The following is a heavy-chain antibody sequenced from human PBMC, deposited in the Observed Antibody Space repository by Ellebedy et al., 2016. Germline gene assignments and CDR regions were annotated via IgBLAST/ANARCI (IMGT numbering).Heavy chain of an antibody. Sequence: GESLKISXAASGFASSSYWMTWVRQTPGKGLEWVANIKQDGSEKYYVDSVKGRFTISRDNAKNSLYLQMNSLRAEDTAVYYCVRAYGGNSGGFGWFDPWGQGTLVTVSS. CDR3: VRAYGGNSGGFGWFDP. V-gene: IGHV3-7*01. CDR1: GFASSSYW. CDR2: IKQDGSEK. J-gene: IGHJ5*02. D-gene: IGHD4-23*01.